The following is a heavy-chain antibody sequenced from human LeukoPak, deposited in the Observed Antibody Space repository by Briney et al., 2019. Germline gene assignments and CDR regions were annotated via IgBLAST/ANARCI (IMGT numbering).Heavy chain of an antibody. D-gene: IGHD3-10*01. CDR3: ARETSSVRLDY. CDR1: GCTFSSYA. V-gene: IGHV1-69*04. Sequence: AASVKVSCKASGCTFSSYAISWVRQAPGQGLEWMGRIIPILGIANYAQKFQGRVTITADKSTSTAYMELSSLRSEDTAVYYCARETSSVRLDYWGQGTLVTVSS. CDR2: IIPILGIA. J-gene: IGHJ4*02.